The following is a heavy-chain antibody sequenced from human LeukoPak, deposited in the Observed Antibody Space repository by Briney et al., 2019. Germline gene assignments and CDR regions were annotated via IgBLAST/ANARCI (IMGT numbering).Heavy chain of an antibody. CDR2: INPSGGST. CDR1: GYTFTSYY. D-gene: IGHD3-9*01. Sequence: ASVNVSCKASGYTFTSYYMHWVRQAPGQGLEWMGIINPSGGSTSYAQKFQGRVTMTRDTSTSTVYMELSSLRSEDTAVYYCARGLRYFDWLDTYFDYWGQGTLVTVSS. J-gene: IGHJ4*02. V-gene: IGHV1-46*01. CDR3: ARGLRYFDWLDTYFDY.